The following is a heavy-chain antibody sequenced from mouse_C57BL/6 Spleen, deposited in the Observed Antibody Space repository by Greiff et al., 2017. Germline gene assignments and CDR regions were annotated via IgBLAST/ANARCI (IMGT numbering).Heavy chain of an antibody. Sequence: QVQLKQSGPELVKPGASVKISCKASGYAFSSSWMNWVKQRPGKGLEWIGRIYPGDGDTNYNGKFKGKATLTADKSSSTAYMQLSSLTSEASAVYFCARPPYYYGSSPYWYFDVWGTGTTVTVSS. J-gene: IGHJ1*03. D-gene: IGHD1-1*01. CDR3: ARPPYYYGSSPYWYFDV. V-gene: IGHV1-82*01. CDR2: IYPGDGDT. CDR1: GYAFSSSW.